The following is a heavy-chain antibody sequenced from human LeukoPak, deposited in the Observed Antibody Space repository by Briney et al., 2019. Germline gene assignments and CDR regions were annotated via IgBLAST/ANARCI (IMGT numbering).Heavy chain of an antibody. CDR1: GGSISSSSYY. V-gene: IGHV4-39*07. CDR2: IYYSGST. CDR3: ARGWRKQQPRGPLDY. D-gene: IGHD6-13*01. Sequence: SETLSLTCTVSGGSISSSSYYWGWIRQPPGKGLEWIGSIYYSGSTYYNPSLKSRVTISVDTSKNQFSLKLSSVTAADTAVYYCARGWRKQQPRGPLDYWGQGTLVTVSS. J-gene: IGHJ4*02.